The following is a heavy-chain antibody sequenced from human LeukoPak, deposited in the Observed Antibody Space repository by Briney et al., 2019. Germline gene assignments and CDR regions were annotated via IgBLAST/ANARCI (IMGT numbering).Heavy chain of an antibody. Sequence: PGGSLRLSCAASGFTFSSYEMDWVRQAPGKGLEWISYISSSGGTIYYADSVKGRFTISRDNAKNSLYLQMNSLRAEDTAVYYCARDRYNSGWQFDYWGQGTLVTVSS. CDR3: ARDRYNSGWQFDY. CDR1: GFTFSSYE. J-gene: IGHJ4*02. V-gene: IGHV3-48*03. D-gene: IGHD6-19*01. CDR2: ISSSGGTI.